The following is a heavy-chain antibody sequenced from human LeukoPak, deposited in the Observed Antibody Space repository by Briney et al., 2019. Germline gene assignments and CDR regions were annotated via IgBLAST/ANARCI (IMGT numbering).Heavy chain of an antibody. D-gene: IGHD2-15*01. CDR3: ARRRGYCSAGSCFFDY. Sequence: PSETLSLTCTVSGGSISDSTYYWGWIRQPPGKGLELIGTIYYSGSTYYNPSLNSRVTISVDTSKNQFSLKLSSVTAADTAVYFCARRRGYCSAGSCFFDYWGQGTLVTVSS. CDR1: GGSISDSTYY. V-gene: IGHV4-39*01. CDR2: IYYSGST. J-gene: IGHJ4*02.